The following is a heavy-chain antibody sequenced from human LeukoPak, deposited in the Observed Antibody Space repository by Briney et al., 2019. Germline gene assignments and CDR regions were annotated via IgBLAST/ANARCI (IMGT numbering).Heavy chain of an antibody. J-gene: IGHJ4*02. CDR3: ARGTGGEGYFDY. CDR1: GYSISSGYY. V-gene: IGHV4-38-2*02. CDR2: IYHSGGT. D-gene: IGHD3-16*01. Sequence: SETLSLTCTVSGYSISSGYYWGWIRQPPGKGLEWIGSIYHSGGTYYNPSLKSRVTISVDTSKNQFSLKLSSVTAADTAVYYCARGTGGEGYFDYWGRGTLVTVSS.